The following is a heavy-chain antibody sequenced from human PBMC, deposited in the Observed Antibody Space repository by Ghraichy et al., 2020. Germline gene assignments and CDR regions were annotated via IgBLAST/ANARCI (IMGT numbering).Heavy chain of an antibody. J-gene: IGHJ4*02. CDR1: GASISSSVYY. CDR2: IYNSGST. Sequence: SLTCVVSGASISSSVYYWSWIRQHPGKGLEWIGHIYNSGSTYYNPSLRSRVAISLDASKNQFSLNLTSVTAADTALYFCARAKGDYWSPGTLVTVSS. CDR3: ARAKGDY. V-gene: IGHV4-31*11.